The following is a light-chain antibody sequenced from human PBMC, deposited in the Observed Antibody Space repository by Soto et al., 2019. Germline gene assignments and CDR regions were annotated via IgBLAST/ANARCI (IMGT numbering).Light chain of an antibody. CDR3: QQYGSSSMYT. CDR2: GAS. CDR1: HSVSSSY. V-gene: IGKV3-20*01. J-gene: IGKJ2*01. Sequence: EIVLTQSPGTLSLSPGERATLSCRASHSVSSSYLAWYQQKPGQAPRLLIYGASSRATGIPDRFSGSGSGTDFTLTIRRLEPEDFAVYYCQQYGSSSMYTFGQGTKLEIK.